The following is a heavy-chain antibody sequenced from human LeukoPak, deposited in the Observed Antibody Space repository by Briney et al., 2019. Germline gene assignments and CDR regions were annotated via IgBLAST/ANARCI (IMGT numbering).Heavy chain of an antibody. D-gene: IGHD2/OR15-2a*01. CDR3: ARDFEGVHRTTNSYTYYYYMDV. V-gene: IGHV3-53*01. J-gene: IGHJ6*03. Sequence: GGSLRLSCAASGFTVSDNYMTWVRQAPGKGLEGVSMIYGGSTYYADSVKGRFTISRDNPKNTVYLQMNSLRAEDTAVYYCARDFEGVHRTTNSYTYYYYMDVWGKGTTVIVSS. CDR1: GFTVSDNY. CDR2: IYGGST.